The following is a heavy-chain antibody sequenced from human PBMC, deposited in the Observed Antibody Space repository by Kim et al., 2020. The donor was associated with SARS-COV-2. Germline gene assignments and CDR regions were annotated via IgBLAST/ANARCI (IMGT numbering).Heavy chain of an antibody. J-gene: IGHJ4*02. CDR1: GFTVSSNY. V-gene: IGHV3-66*01. D-gene: IGHD1-26*01. CDR2: IYSGDST. Sequence: GGSLRLSCGASGFTVSSNYMSWVRQAPGKGLEWVSIIYSGDSTYYADSVKGRFTISRDNSKNTLYLQMNSLRAEDTAMYYCARDPRSGSRPFSDYWGQGTLVTVSS. CDR3: ARDPRSGSRPFSDY.